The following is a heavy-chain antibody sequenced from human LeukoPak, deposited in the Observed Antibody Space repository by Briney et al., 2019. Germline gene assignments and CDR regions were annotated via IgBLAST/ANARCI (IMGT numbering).Heavy chain of an antibody. CDR1: GGSISSGGYY. Sequence: SETLSLTCTVSGGSISSGGYYWSWIRQHPGKGLEWIGYIYYSGSTYYNPSLKSRVTISVDTSKNQFSLKLSSVTAADTAVCYCARGDMVRGVAFDPWGQGTLVTVSS. D-gene: IGHD3-10*01. V-gene: IGHV4-31*03. CDR3: ARGDMVRGVAFDP. J-gene: IGHJ5*02. CDR2: IYYSGST.